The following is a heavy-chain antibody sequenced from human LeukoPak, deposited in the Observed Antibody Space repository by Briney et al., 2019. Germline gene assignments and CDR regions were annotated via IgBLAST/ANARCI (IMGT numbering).Heavy chain of an antibody. V-gene: IGHV4-59*08. CDR3: ARHKRARRFDAFDI. CDR1: GGSISSYY. CDR2: IYYSGST. D-gene: IGHD6-6*01. J-gene: IGHJ3*02. Sequence: PSETLSLTCTVSGGSISSYYCSWIRQPPGKGLEWIGYIYYSGSTNYNPSLKSRVTISVDTSKNQFSLKLSSVTAADTAVYYCARHKRARRFDAFDIWGQGTMVTVSS.